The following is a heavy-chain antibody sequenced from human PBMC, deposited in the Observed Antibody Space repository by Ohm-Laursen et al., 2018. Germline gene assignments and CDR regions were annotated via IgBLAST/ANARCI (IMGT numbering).Heavy chain of an antibody. J-gene: IGHJ6*02. Sequence: SLRLSCAASGFDFGSYSMNWVRQAPGKGLEWVSFISSASTTIYYADSVKGRFTISRDNAKNTVYMQMDSLRAEDRAVYYCARDRKNGDSGYGMDVWGHGTTVTVSS. V-gene: IGHV3-48*01. CDR3: ARDRKNGDSGYGMDV. CDR1: GFDFGSYS. CDR2: ISSASTTI. D-gene: IGHD4-17*01.